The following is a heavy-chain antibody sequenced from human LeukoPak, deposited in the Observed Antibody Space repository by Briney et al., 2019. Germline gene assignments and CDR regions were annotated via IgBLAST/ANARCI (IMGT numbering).Heavy chain of an antibody. CDR2: ISGNGGST. V-gene: IGHV3-64D*06. Sequence: PGGSLRLSCAASGFTFSNSAMSWVRQAPGKGLEYVSAISGNGGSTHYADSVKGRFTISRDNSKNTLYLQMTSLKAEDTAVYYCVKEHCSSTSSFYFDYWGQGTLVTVSS. CDR3: VKEHCSSTSSFYFDY. D-gene: IGHD2-2*01. J-gene: IGHJ4*02. CDR1: GFTFSNSA.